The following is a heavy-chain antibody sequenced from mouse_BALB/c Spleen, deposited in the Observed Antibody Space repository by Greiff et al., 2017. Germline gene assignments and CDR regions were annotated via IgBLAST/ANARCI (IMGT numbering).Heavy chain of an antibody. D-gene: IGHD2-2*01. CDR3: ARDHGYDVGAY. J-gene: IGHJ3*01. CDR2: ISDGGSYT. CDR1: GFTFSDYY. Sequence: DVKLVESGGGLVKPGGSLKLSCAASGFTFSDYYMYWVRQTPEKRLEWVATISDGGSYTYYPDSVKGRFTISRDNAKNNLYLQMSSLKSEDTAMYYCARDHGYDVGAYWGQGTLVTVSA. V-gene: IGHV5-4*02.